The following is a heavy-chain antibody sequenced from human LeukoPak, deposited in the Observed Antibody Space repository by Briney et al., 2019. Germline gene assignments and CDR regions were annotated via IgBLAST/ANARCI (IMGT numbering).Heavy chain of an antibody. Sequence: GGSLRLSCAASGFTFSNSWMSWVRQAPGKGLEWVANIKRDGSEKYYVDSVKGRFTISRDNAKSSLFLQMNSLRADDTAVYYCEGSAGYWGQGALVTVPS. CDR3: EGSAGY. J-gene: IGHJ4*02. CDR2: IKRDGSEK. V-gene: IGHV3-7*01. CDR1: GFTFSNSW.